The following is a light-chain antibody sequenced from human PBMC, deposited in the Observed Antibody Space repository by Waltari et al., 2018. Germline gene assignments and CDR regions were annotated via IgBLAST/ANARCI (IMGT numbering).Light chain of an antibody. Sequence: EIVLTQSPATLSLFAGERATLPCRARESVSRYLGWYQQKPGQAPRLLIYDTSIRATGVPARFIGSGYGTDFTLTISSLEPEDFALYFCQQRSLWPLTFGGGTKVEI. CDR1: ESVSRY. J-gene: IGKJ4*01. V-gene: IGKV3-11*01. CDR3: QQRSLWPLT. CDR2: DTS.